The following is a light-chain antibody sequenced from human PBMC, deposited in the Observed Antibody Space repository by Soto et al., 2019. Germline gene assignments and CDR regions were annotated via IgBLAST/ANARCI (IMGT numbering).Light chain of an antibody. J-gene: IGKJ2*01. CDR3: QQYNNWPPIT. V-gene: IGKV3-15*01. CDR1: QGVSSN. CDR2: SAS. Sequence: ETVMTQSPATLSVSPGERATLSCRASQGVSSNLAWYQQKPGQAPRLLIYSASTRATGIPARFSGSGSGTEFTLTISSLQSEDFAVYYCQQYNNWPPITFSQGTKLEIK.